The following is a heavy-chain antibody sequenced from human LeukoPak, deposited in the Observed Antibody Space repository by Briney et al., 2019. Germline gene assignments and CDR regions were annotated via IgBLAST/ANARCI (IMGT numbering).Heavy chain of an antibody. D-gene: IGHD2-21*02. CDR2: INTSGGSR. Sequence: GASVKVSCKASGYTFTRNYMHWVRQGPGQGLEWMGIINTSGGSRSFAEQFQRRVTMTRDTSTRTGYMELSSLRSEDTAVYYCARGSVMTSDDYYDMDVGPEEPTVSVSS. V-gene: IGHV1-46*01. J-gene: IGHJ6*04. CDR1: GYTFTRNY. CDR3: ARGSVMTSDDYYDMDV.